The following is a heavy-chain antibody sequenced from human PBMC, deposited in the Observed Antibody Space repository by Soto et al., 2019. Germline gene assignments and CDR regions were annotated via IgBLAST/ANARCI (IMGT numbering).Heavy chain of an antibody. Sequence: PGGSLRLSCAASGFIFSNAWMSWVRQAPGKGLEWVGRIKSKTDGGTTDYAAPVKGRFTTSRDDSKNTLHLQMNSLKTEDTAVYYCTTEQDYGDWGNAFDIWGQGTMVTVSS. D-gene: IGHD4-17*01. J-gene: IGHJ3*02. V-gene: IGHV3-15*01. CDR1: GFIFSNAW. CDR3: TTEQDYGDWGNAFDI. CDR2: IKSKTDGGTT.